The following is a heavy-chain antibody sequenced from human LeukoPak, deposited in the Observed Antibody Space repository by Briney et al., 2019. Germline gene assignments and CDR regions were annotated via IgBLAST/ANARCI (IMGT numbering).Heavy chain of an antibody. Sequence: ASQTLSLTCAVYGGAFSGYYWGWIRQPPGKGLEWIGEINHSGSTNYNPSLKSRVTISVDTSKNQFSLKLSSVTAADTAVYYCARGNYGIQGWFDPWGQGTLVTVSS. CDR2: INHSGST. J-gene: IGHJ5*02. V-gene: IGHV4-34*01. D-gene: IGHD5-18*01. CDR3: ARGNYGIQGWFDP. CDR1: GGAFSGYY.